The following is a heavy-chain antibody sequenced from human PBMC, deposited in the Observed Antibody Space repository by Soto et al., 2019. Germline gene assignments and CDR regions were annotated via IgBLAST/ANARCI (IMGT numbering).Heavy chain of an antibody. D-gene: IGHD2-15*01. Sequence: SETLSLTCTVSDGSVSSGSYSWSWIRQPPGKGLEWIGYIYYSGSTNYNPSLKSRVTISVDTSKNQFSLKLSSVTAADTAVYYCARGGYCSGGSCRYNLFDPWGQGTLVSVSS. CDR1: DGSVSSGSYS. CDR3: ARGGYCSGGSCRYNLFDP. J-gene: IGHJ5*02. V-gene: IGHV4-61*01. CDR2: IYYSGST.